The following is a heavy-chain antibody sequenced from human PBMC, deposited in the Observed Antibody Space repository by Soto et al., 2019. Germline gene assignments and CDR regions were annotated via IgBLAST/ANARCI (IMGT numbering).Heavy chain of an antibody. CDR2: INTSPNSA. Sequence: GSVNVSCKSCNDSLSSHFIHCVRQPRGEALESMEIINTSPNSASYSKESQGRLKLTSDLPPRTVYMQLSNLRSDDTAVYYCAGASSRVYSVVEDSWGQGTLVTVSS. CDR3: AGASSRVYSVVEDS. J-gene: IGHJ5*02. D-gene: IGHD2-15*01. V-gene: IGHV1-46*01. CDR1: NDSLSSHF.